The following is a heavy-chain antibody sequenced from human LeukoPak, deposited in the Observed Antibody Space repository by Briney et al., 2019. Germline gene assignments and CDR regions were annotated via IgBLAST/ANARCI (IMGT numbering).Heavy chain of an antibody. J-gene: IGHJ4*02. CDR2: ISSSGSTI. Sequence: PPGGPLRLSCAASGFTFSSYEMNWVRQAPGKGLEWVSYISSSGSTIYYADSVKGRFTISRDNAKNSLYLQMNSLRAEDTAVYYCARFDGYKGCLDYWGQGTLVTVSS. CDR3: ARFDGYKGCLDY. D-gene: IGHD5-24*01. CDR1: GFTFSSYE. V-gene: IGHV3-48*03.